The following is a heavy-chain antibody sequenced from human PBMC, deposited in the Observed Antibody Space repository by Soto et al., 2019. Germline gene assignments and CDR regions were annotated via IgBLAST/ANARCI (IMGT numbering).Heavy chain of an antibody. CDR3: AKGRGGSGSLTPRVDF. J-gene: IGHJ4*02. Sequence: EVQLLESGGGLVQPGGSLRLSCAASGFTFNNYAMTWVRQAPGKGLEWVSAISGGGDTTSYADSVKGRFTASRDGSKNTLYLQMSSLRAKDTALYYCAKGRGGSGSLTPRVDFWGQGTLVTVSS. D-gene: IGHD3-10*01. V-gene: IGHV3-23*01. CDR1: GFTFNNYA. CDR2: ISGGGDTT.